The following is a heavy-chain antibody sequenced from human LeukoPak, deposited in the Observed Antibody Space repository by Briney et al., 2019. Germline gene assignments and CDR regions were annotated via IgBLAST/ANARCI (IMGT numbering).Heavy chain of an antibody. CDR3: AKASELGRGYFDY. V-gene: IGHV3-23*01. Sequence: GGSLRLSCAASGLTFSGYGIHWVRQAPGKGLEWVSVISGSGGSTTYADSVKGRFTMSRDNSQNTLYLQMNSLRAEETAVYYCAKASELGRGYFDYWGQGTLVTVSS. J-gene: IGHJ4*02. D-gene: IGHD7-27*01. CDR1: GLTFSGYG. CDR2: ISGSGGST.